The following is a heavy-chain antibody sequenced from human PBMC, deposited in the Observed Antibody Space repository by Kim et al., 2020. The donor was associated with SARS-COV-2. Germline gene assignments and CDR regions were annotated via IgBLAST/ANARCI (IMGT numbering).Heavy chain of an antibody. CDR1: GYSFTSYW. D-gene: IGHD3-22*01. CDR2: IYPGDSDT. J-gene: IGHJ3*02. CDR3: ARTYYYDSSGYYGVIRRPGAFDI. V-gene: IGHV5-51*01. Sequence: GESLKISCKGSGYSFTSYWIGWVRQMPGKGLEWMGIIYPGDSDTRYSPSFQGQVTISADKSISTAYLQWSSLKASDTAMYYCARTYYYDSSGYYGVIRRPGAFDIWGQGTMVTVSS.